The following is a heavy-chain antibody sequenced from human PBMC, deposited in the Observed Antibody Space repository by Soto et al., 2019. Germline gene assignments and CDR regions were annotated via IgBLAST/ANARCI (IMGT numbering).Heavy chain of an antibody. CDR3: ARAFFSSTSYGDCFDY. CDR1: GFTFSDYY. Sequence: GGSLRLSCAASGFTFSDYYMTWIRQAPGKGLEWVSYISSGGGTIYYADSLKGRFTISRDKAKNSLYLEMNSLRAEDTAVYYCARAFFSSTSYGDCFDYWGQGTLVTVSS. V-gene: IGHV3-11*01. D-gene: IGHD6-13*01. CDR2: ISSGGGTI. J-gene: IGHJ4*02.